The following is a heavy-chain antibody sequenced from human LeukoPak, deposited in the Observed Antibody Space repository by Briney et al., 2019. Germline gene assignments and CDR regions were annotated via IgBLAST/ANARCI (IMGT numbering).Heavy chain of an antibody. CDR1: GFIFRSYS. CDR2: ISGSSSYI. CDR3: ARFRHYYDSSGYYSFDY. V-gene: IGHV3-21*01. D-gene: IGHD3-22*01. J-gene: IGHJ4*02. Sequence: GGSLRLSCAASGFIFRSYSMNWVRQAPGKGLEWVSSISGSSSYIYYADSMKGRFTISRDNAKNSLYLQVNSLRAEDTAVYYCARFRHYYDSSGYYSFDYWGQGTLVTVSS.